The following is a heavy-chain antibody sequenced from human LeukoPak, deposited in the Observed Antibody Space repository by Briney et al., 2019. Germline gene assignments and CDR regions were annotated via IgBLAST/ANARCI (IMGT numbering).Heavy chain of an antibody. D-gene: IGHD3-10*01. CDR3: AREGSGSSIRYFDY. CDR1: GFTFTSSA. V-gene: IGHV3-23*01. CDR2: ISGSGGST. Sequence: PGGSLRLSCTASGFTFTSSAMSWVRQAPGKGLELVSAISGSGGSTYYADSVKGRFTISRDNAKKSLYLQMNSLRAEDTAVYYCAREGSGSSIRYFDYWGQGTLVTVSS. J-gene: IGHJ4*02.